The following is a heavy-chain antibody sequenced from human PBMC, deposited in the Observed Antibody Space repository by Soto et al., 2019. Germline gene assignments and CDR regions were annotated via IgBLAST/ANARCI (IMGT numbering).Heavy chain of an antibody. CDR2: INHSGST. D-gene: IGHD2-2*01. Sequence: SETLSLPCAVYGGSFSGDYWSGIRQPPGKGLEWIGEINHSGSTNYNPSLKSRVTISVDTSKNQFSLNLSSVTAADTAVYYCAREGHCSNTGCLGDYWGQGTLVTVSS. J-gene: IGHJ4*02. CDR3: AREGHCSNTGCLGDY. CDR1: GGSFSGDY. V-gene: IGHV4-34*01.